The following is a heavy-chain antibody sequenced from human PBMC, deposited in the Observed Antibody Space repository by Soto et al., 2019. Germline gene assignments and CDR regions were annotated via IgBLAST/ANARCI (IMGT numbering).Heavy chain of an antibody. V-gene: IGHV4-38-2*02. D-gene: IGHD6-19*01. CDR1: GYSISSRYY. CDR3: ARDRYLRRSGHADYYYGMDV. CDR2: IHHSGST. J-gene: IGHJ6*02. Sequence: SETLSLTCPVSGYSISSRYYWCWIRPPPGKGLEWVGSIHHSGSTYYNPSVKSPVIISLDTSKNQFSLKLSSVTAADTAVYYCARDRYLRRSGHADYYYGMDVWGQGTTVTVSS.